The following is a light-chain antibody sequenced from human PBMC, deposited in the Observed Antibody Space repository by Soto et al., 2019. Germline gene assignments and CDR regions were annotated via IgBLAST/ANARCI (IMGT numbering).Light chain of an antibody. CDR3: QQYRDSLGT. J-gene: IGKJ1*01. CDR2: GAS. Sequence: EIVLTQSPGTLSLSPGERATLSCRASPSVISTYLAWYQQKPGQAPRLLIYGASSRATGIPDRFSGSGSGTDFTLTISRLEPEDFAVYYCQQYRDSLGTFGQGTKVEIK. CDR1: PSVISTY. V-gene: IGKV3-20*01.